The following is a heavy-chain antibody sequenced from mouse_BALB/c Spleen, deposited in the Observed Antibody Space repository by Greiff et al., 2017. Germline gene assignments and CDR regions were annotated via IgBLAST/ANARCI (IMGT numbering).Heavy chain of an antibody. D-gene: IGHD1-1*01. Sequence: EVKLMESGGGLVQPGGSRKLSCAASGFTFSSFGMHWVRQAPEKGLEWVAYISSGSSTIYYADTVKGRFTISRDNPKNTLFLQMTSLRSEDTAMYYCARWGGGSSYDWYFDVWGAGTTVTVAS. CDR1: GFTFSSFG. V-gene: IGHV5-17*02. J-gene: IGHJ1*01. CDR2: ISSGSSTI. CDR3: ARWGGGSSYDWYFDV.